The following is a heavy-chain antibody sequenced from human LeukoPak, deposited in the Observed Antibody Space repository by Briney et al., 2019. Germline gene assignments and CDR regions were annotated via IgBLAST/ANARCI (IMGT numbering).Heavy chain of an antibody. D-gene: IGHD3-10*01. CDR1: GYTFTGYY. CDR2: INPNSGGT. Sequence: ASVKVFCKASGYTFTGYYMHWVRQAPGQGLEWMGWINPNSGGTNYAQKFQGRVTMTRDTSISTAYMELSRLRSDDTAVYYCARYPITMVRGVIISHQNWFDPWGQGTLVTVSS. V-gene: IGHV1-2*02. J-gene: IGHJ5*02. CDR3: ARYPITMVRGVIISHQNWFDP.